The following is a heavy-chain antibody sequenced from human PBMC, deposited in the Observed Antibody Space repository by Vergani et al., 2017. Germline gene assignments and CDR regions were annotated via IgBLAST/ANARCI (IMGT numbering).Heavy chain of an antibody. CDR3: ARSRITMIVVVPSYFDY. Sequence: QVQLQESGPGLVKPSETLSLTCTVSGGSISSYYWSWIRQPAGKGLEWIGRIYTSGSTNYNPSLKSRVTMSVDTSKNQFSLKLSSVTAADTAVYYCARSRITMIVVVPSYFDYWGQGTLVTVSS. J-gene: IGHJ4*02. V-gene: IGHV4-4*07. D-gene: IGHD3-22*01. CDR1: GGSISSYY. CDR2: IYTSGST.